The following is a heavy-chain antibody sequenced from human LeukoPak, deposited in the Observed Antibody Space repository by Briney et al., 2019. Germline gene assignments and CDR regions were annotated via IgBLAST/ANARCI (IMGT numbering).Heavy chain of an antibody. CDR1: QYTFTAYY. CDR2: INPNSGGT. CDR3: ARAAPVAHFDY. V-gene: IGHV1-2*02. J-gene: IGHJ4*02. Sequence: ASVRVSCKASQYTFTAYYIHWVRQAPGHGLEGMGWINPNSGGTNYAQKFQGRVTMTRDTSISTAYLELSRLRPDDTAVFYCARAAPVAHFDYWGQGTLVTVSS. D-gene: IGHD2-2*01.